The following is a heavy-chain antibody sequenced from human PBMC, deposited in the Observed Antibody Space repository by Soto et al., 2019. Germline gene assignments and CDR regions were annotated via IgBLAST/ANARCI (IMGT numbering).Heavy chain of an antibody. Sequence: PSETLSLTCAVYGGSFSGYYWSWIRQPPGKGLEWIGEINHSGSTNYNPSLKSRVTISVDTSKNQFSLKLSSVTAADTAVYYCARGGTVRFLEKRRFDYWGQGTLVTVSS. D-gene: IGHD3-3*01. CDR2: INHSGST. V-gene: IGHV4-34*01. CDR1: GGSFSGYY. CDR3: ARGGTVRFLEKRRFDY. J-gene: IGHJ4*02.